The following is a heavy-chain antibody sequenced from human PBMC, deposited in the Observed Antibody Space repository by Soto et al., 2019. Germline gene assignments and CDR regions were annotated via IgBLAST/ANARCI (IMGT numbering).Heavy chain of an antibody. CDR2: IWPDDSDT. CDR3: ARELDYYDTNGYFDC. J-gene: IGHJ4*02. CDR1: GYTFSSYW. Sequence: ESLKISCKASGYTFSSYWIAWVRQVPGQGLEWMGIIWPDDSDTRYSPSFQGHVTISADKSISTTFLQWSSLKASDTAIYFCARELDYYDTNGYFDCWGQGTPVTVSS. V-gene: IGHV5-51*01. D-gene: IGHD3-22*01.